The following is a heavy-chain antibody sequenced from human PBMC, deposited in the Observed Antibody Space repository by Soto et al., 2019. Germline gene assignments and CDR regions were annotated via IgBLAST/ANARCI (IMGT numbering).Heavy chain of an antibody. D-gene: IGHD3-16*01. CDR2: TSYDGSDK. CDR1: GFTFRSYV. CDR3: ARWGTTGGLDV. J-gene: IGHJ1*01. V-gene: IGHV3-30*19. Sequence: QVQLVESGGGVVQPGTSLRVSCIGSGFTFRSYVIHWVRQAPGKGLEWVALTSYDGSDKYYDDSVRGRFTISRDNSRNTVDLQMDSLRLEDTALYYCARWGTTGGLDVWGQGTLVSVS.